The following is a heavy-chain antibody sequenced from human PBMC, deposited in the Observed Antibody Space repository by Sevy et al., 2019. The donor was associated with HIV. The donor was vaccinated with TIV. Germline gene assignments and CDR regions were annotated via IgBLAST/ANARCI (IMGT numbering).Heavy chain of an antibody. CDR1: GYSFTEFY. CDR2: IKPNDDFI. V-gene: IGHV1-46*01. D-gene: IGHD1-1*01. J-gene: IGHJ4*02. CDR3: ARDVSLGTTDGFYFGY. Sequence: ASVKVSCKASGYSFTEFYMHWVRQAPGQGLEWMGIIKPNDDFIRYAQRFQGRSTMTRDASTRTVYMELSSLRSEDTAMYYCARDVSLGTTDGFYFGYWGQGTLVTVSS.